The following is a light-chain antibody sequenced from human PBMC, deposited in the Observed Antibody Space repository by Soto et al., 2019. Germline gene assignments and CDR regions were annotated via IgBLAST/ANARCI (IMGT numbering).Light chain of an antibody. V-gene: IGKV3-20*01. J-gene: IGKJ4*01. CDR3: QHYDNSLLT. CDR1: QSVSSN. CDR2: DAS. Sequence: ENVLTQSPATLSVSPGERATLSCRASQSVSSNLAWYQQKPGQAPRLLIYDASSRATGIPDKFSGSGSGTDFSLTISRLEPEDFAVYYCQHYDNSLLTFGGGTKVDIK.